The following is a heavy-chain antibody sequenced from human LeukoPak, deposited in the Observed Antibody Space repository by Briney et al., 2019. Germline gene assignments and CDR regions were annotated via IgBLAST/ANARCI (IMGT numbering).Heavy chain of an antibody. D-gene: IGHD4-17*01. CDR3: ARANGNGDYDSLNYYYGTDV. V-gene: IGHV1-18*01. CDR2: ISAYNGNT. J-gene: IGHJ6*02. Sequence: ASVKVSCKASGYTFASYVISWVRQAPGQGLEWMGWISAYNGNTNYAQKLQGRVTMTTDTSTSTAYMELRSLRSDDTAVYYCARANGNGDYDSLNYYYGTDVWGQGTTVTVSS. CDR1: GYTFASYV.